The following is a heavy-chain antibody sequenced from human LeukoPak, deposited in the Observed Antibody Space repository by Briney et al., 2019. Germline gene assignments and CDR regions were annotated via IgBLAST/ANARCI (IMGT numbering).Heavy chain of an antibody. CDR3: ARASYYESSNNIAFDI. J-gene: IGHJ3*02. CDR1: GGSISSNY. V-gene: IGHV4-4*07. Sequence: PSETLSLTCTVSGGSISSNYWSWLRQPAGKGLEWIGRINTSGSTKYNPSLKSRVTMSADTSKNQFSLNLSSVTAADTAVYYCARASYYESSNNIAFDIWGHGTMVTVSS. D-gene: IGHD3-22*01. CDR2: INTSGST.